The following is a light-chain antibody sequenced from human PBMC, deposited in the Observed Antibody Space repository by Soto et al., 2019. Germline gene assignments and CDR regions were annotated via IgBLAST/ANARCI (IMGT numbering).Light chain of an antibody. Sequence: QSALTQPPSASGSPGQSVTISCTGTSSDIGGFKYVSWYQQHPGKAPKLIIYEVSKWPTGVPDRFSASKSGNTASLTVSGRQDEDEAEDYCRSYRGIDVSLVFGAGTQLTVL. J-gene: IGLJ7*01. CDR3: RSYRGIDVSLV. V-gene: IGLV2-8*01. CDR1: SSDIGGFKY. CDR2: EVS.